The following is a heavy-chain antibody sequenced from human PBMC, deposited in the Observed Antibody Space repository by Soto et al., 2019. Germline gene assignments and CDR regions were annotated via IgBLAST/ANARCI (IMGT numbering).Heavy chain of an antibody. Sequence: SQTLSLTCAITGDSVSSNSAGWSWVRQSPSRGLEWLGRTYYKSKWYYEYAVSVRGRITINPDTSKNQYSLQLNSVTPEDTAVYFCARGEQYSGRIFDYWGQGTLVTVSS. V-gene: IGHV6-1*01. CDR1: GDSVSSNSAG. CDR2: TYYKSKWYY. D-gene: IGHD1-26*01. CDR3: ARGEQYSGRIFDY. J-gene: IGHJ4*01.